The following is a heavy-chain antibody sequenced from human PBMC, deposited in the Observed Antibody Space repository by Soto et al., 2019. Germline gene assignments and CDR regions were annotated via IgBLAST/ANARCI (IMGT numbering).Heavy chain of an antibody. J-gene: IGHJ4*01. CDR1: GFTFSSYS. Sequence: GGSLRLSCAASGFTFSSYSMHWVRQAPGKGLEWVAVIWYDGSNKYYADSVKGRFTISRDNSKNTLYLQMNSLRAEDTAVYYCARALSGSGWYVALDYWGQGTLVTVSS. CDR3: ARALSGSGWYVALDY. V-gene: IGHV3-33*08. CDR2: IWYDGSNK. D-gene: IGHD6-19*01.